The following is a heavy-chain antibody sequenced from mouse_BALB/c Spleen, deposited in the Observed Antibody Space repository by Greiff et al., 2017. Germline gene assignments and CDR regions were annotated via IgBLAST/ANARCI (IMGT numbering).Heavy chain of an antibody. Sequence: EVQLVESGGGLVKPGGSLKLSCAASGFTFSDYYMYWVRQTPEKRLEWVATISDGGSYTYYPDSVKGRFTISRDNAKNNLYLQMSSLKSEDTAMYYWARDHLRLRYFDVWGAGTTVTVSS. CDR2: ISDGGSYT. J-gene: IGHJ1*01. D-gene: IGHD1-2*01. CDR1: GFTFSDYY. CDR3: ARDHLRLRYFDV. V-gene: IGHV5-4*02.